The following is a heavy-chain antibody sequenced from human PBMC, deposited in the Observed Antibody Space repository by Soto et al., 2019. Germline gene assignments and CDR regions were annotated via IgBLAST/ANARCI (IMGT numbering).Heavy chain of an antibody. J-gene: IGHJ4*02. Sequence: PSETLSLTCAVSGGSISSYYWSWIRQPPEKGLEWIGYIYYSGTTNYNPSLKSRVTISVDRTKNQFSLKVNSVTAADTAVYFCARGSGYSYGPHNFDYWGQGTLVTVSS. D-gene: IGHD5-18*01. CDR3: ARGSGYSYGPHNFDY. CDR2: IYYSGTT. CDR1: GGSISSYY. V-gene: IGHV4-59*01.